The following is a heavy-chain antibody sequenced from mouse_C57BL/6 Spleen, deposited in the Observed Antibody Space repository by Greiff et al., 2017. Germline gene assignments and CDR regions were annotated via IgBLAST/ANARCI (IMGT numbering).Heavy chain of an antibody. CDR2: ISSGSSTI. V-gene: IGHV5-17*01. CDR3: ARTYYGSSCDY. D-gene: IGHD1-1*01. J-gene: IGHJ2*01. CDR1: GFTFSDYG. Sequence: EVQLVESGGGLVKPGGSLKLSCAASGFTFSDYGMHWVRQAPEKGLEWVAYISSGSSTIYYADPVKGRFTISRDNAKNTLFLQMTSLRAEDTAMYYCARTYYGSSCDYWGQGTTLTVSS.